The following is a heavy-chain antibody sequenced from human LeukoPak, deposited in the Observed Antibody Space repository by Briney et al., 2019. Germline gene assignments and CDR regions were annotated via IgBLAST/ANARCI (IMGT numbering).Heavy chain of an antibody. CDR2: IYSGGST. J-gene: IGHJ4*02. Sequence: GGSLRLSCAASGLAFSTNSMSWVRQAPGKGLEWVSGIYSGGSTYYADSVKGRFTVSRDSSKNTLYLQMNSLKAEDTAVYFCAARPHGDSPYFDFWGQGTLVTVSS. D-gene: IGHD4-17*01. CDR1: GLAFSTNS. CDR3: AARPHGDSPYFDF. V-gene: IGHV3-66*01.